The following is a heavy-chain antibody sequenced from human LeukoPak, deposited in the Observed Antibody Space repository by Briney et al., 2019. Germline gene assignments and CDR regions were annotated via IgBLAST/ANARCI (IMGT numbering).Heavy chain of an antibody. D-gene: IGHD6-19*01. V-gene: IGHV3-30*18. Sequence: GGSLRLSCAASGFTFSSYGMHWVRQAPGTGLEWVAVISYDGSNKYYADSVKGRFTISRDNSKNTLYLQMNSLRAEDTAVYYCAKDLTVASPLYYYYGMDVWGQGTTVTVSS. CDR3: AKDLTVASPLYYYYGMDV. CDR2: ISYDGSNK. J-gene: IGHJ6*02. CDR1: GFTFSSYG.